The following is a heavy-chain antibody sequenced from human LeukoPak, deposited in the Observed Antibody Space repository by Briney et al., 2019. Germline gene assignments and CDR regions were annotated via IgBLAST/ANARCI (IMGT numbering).Heavy chain of an antibody. CDR2: ISSSSSYT. D-gene: IGHD3-10*01. Sequence: GGSLRLSCAASGFTFSSYSMNWVRQAPGKGLEWVSSISSSSSYTYYADSVKGRFTISRDNAKNSLYLQMNSLRAEDTAVYYCARESLPFGELGYYFDYWGQGTLVTVSS. CDR1: GFTFSSYS. J-gene: IGHJ4*02. V-gene: IGHV3-21*01. CDR3: ARESLPFGELGYYFDY.